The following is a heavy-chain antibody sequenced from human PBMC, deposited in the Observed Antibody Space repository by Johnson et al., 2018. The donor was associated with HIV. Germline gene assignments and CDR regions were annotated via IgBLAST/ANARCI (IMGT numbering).Heavy chain of an antibody. V-gene: IGHV3-66*01. D-gene: IGHD6-6*01. J-gene: IGHJ3*02. CDR3: AKDLDSSSWGAFDI. CDR2: IYDGGTT. CDR1: GFTVSSNY. Sequence: EKLVESGGGLVQPGGSLRLSCAASGFTVSSNYMSWVRQAPGKGLEWVSFIYDGGTTYYADSVKGRFTISRDNAKNSLYLQMNSLRAEDTAVYYCAKDLDSSSWGAFDIWGQGTMVTVSS.